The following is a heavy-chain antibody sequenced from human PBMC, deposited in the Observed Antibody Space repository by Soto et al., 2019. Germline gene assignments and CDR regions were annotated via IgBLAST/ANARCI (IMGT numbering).Heavy chain of an antibody. CDR2: VYFTGST. V-gene: IGHV4-59*01. CDR3: ARDGVVPSAPYYGMDV. D-gene: IGHD3-3*01. J-gene: IGHJ6*02. Sequence: PSETLSLTCTVSRGSISTYYWCWLRQPPGKGLEWIGYVYFTGSTNYNPSLKMRVTISVDTSKNQFSLELSSVTAADTAVYYCARDGVVPSAPYYGMDVWGQGTTVTVSS. CDR1: RGSISTYY.